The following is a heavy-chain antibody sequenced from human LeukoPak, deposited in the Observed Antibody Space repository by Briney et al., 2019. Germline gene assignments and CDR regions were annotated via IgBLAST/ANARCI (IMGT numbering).Heavy chain of an antibody. CDR1: GGSISGGDYF. CDR3: ARASEGIGYFDT. J-gene: IGHJ4*02. Sequence: PSETLSLTCTVSGGSISGGDYFWSWVRQPAGKGLEWIGYIYHNGRTSYSPSLKSLITMSIDTSQKKFSLNIIAVTAADTAVYYCARASEGIGYFDTWGRGGLVTVSS. CDR2: IYHNGRT. V-gene: IGHV4-61*10. D-gene: IGHD3-3*01.